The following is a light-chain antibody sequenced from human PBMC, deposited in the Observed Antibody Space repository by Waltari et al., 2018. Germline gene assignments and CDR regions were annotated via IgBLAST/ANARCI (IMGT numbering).Light chain of an antibody. CDR3: AAWDDGWSGPWV. Sequence: QSVLTQPPSTSATPGQRVTISCSGSKSNIGNNSVYWYQQVPGMAPKLIIYKNSQRPPGGPDRFPGSKSGTSASLAISGRRSEDEATYHCAAWDDGWSGPWVFGGGTRVTVL. CDR1: KSNIGNNS. V-gene: IGLV1-47*01. J-gene: IGLJ3*02. CDR2: KNS.